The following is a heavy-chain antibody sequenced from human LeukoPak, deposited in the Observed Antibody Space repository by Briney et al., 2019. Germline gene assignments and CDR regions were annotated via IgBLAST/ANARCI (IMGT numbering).Heavy chain of an antibody. CDR3: APTYYYGSGSYGPFDY. D-gene: IGHD3-10*01. V-gene: IGHV1-69*06. CDR1: GGTFSSYA. J-gene: IGHJ4*02. Sequence: SVKVSCKASGGTFSSYAISWVRQAPGQGLEWMGGIIPIFGTANYAQKFQGRVTITADKSTSTAYMELSSLRSEDTVVYYCAPTYYYGSGSYGPFDYWGQGTLVTVSS. CDR2: IIPIFGTA.